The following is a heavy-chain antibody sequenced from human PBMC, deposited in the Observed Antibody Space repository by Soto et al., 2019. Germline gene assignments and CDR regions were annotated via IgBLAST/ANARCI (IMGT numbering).Heavy chain of an antibody. J-gene: IGHJ4*02. CDR2: IYHSGST. D-gene: IGHD5-18*01. V-gene: IGHV4-30-2*01. Sequence: SETLSLICAVSGGSISSGGYSWSWIRQPPGKGLEWIGYIYHSGSTYYNPSLKSRVTISVDRSKNQFSLKLSSVTAADTAVYYCARSTAMGDSDYRGQGTLVTVS. CDR3: ARSTAMGDSDY. CDR1: GGSISSGGYS.